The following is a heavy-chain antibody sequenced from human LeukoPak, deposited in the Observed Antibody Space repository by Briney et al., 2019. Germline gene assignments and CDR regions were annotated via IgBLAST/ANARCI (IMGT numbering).Heavy chain of an antibody. D-gene: IGHD3-16*02. CDR3: ARDCEDYVWGSYRPLFDY. Sequence: PGGSLRLSCAASGFTFSDYYMSWIRQAPGKGLEWVSYISSSGSTIYYADSVKGRFTISRDNAKNSLYLQMNSLRAEDTAMYYCARDCEDYVWGSYRPLFDYWGQGTLVTVSS. CDR1: GFTFSDYY. J-gene: IGHJ4*02. CDR2: ISSSGSTI. V-gene: IGHV3-11*01.